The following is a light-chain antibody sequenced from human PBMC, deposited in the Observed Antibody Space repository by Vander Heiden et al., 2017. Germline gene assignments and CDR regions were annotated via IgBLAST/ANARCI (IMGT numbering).Light chain of an antibody. V-gene: IGLV2-8*01. J-gene: IGLJ1*01. CDR1: SSDVCAYDY. CDR2: EVN. Sequence: QSALTQSPSASGSPGQSVTISCTGTSSDVCAYDYVSWYQQHPGRAPKLMIYEVNKRPSGVPDRFSGSKFGNTASLTVSGLQAEDEADYYCSSYAGSNTPYVFGTGTKLTVL. CDR3: SSYAGSNTPYV.